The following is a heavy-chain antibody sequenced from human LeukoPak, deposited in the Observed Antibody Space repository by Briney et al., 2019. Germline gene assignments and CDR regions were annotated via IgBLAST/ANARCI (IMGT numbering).Heavy chain of an antibody. Sequence: ASETLSLTCTVSGGSTSSYYGSWIRQPAGKGLEWIGHIYTSGSTNYNPSLKSRVTMSVDTSKNQFSLKLSSVTAADTAVYYCAREWVYYDSSGYYYPNAFDIWGQGTMVTVSS. CDR3: AREWVYYDSSGYYYPNAFDI. D-gene: IGHD3-22*01. V-gene: IGHV4-4*07. J-gene: IGHJ3*02. CDR2: IYTSGST. CDR1: GGSTSSYY.